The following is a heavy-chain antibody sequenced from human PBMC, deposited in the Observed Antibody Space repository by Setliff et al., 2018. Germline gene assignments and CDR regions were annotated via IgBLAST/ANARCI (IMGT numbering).Heavy chain of an antibody. V-gene: IGHV4-39*07. J-gene: IGHJ6*02. CDR1: GGSISSSSYY. Sequence: LETLSLTCTVSGGSISSSSYYWGWIRQPPGKGLEWIGSIYYSGSTYYNPSLKSRVTISVDTSKNQFSLKLSSVTAADTAVYYCARVLAAAGYYYYGMDVWGQGTTVTVSS. D-gene: IGHD6-13*01. CDR3: ARVLAAAGYYYYGMDV. CDR2: IYYSGST.